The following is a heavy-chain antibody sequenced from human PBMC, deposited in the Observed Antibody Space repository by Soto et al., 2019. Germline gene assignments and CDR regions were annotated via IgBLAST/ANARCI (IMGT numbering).Heavy chain of an antibody. J-gene: IGHJ4*02. CDR2: IIPILGIA. D-gene: IGHD2-15*01. CDR3: ARDLDCSGGSCYSSYFDY. V-gene: IGHV1-69*04. Sequence: ASVKVSCKASGGTFSSYTISWVRQAPGQGLEWMGRIIPILGIANYAQKFQGRVTITADKSTSTAYMELSSLRSEDTAVYYCARDLDCSGGSCYSSYFDYWGQGTLVTVSS. CDR1: GGTFSSYT.